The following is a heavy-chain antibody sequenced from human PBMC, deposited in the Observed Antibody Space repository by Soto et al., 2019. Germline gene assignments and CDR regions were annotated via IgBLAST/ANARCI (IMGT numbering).Heavy chain of an antibody. V-gene: IGHV1-69*13. CDR3: AREAIAAAGLRAYNWFDP. CDR2: IIPIFGTA. CDR1: GGTFSSYA. J-gene: IGHJ5*02. D-gene: IGHD6-13*01. Sequence: ASVKVSGKASGGTFSSYAISWVRQAPGQGLEWMGGIIPIFGTANYAQKFQGRVTITADESTSTAYMELSSLRSEDTAVYYCAREAIAAAGLRAYNWFDPWGQGTLVTVSS.